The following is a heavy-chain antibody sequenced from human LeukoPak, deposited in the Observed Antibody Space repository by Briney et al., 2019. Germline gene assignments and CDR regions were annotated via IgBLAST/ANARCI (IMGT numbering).Heavy chain of an antibody. J-gene: IGHJ4*02. D-gene: IGHD5-24*01. CDR3: AREGDGYNPSFDY. Sequence: SETLSLTCTVSGGSISSYYWSRIRQPPGKGLEWIGYIYYSGSTNYNPSLKSRVTISVDTSKNQFSLKLSSVTAADTAVYYCAREGDGYNPSFDYWGQGTLVTVSS. V-gene: IGHV4-59*01. CDR2: IYYSGST. CDR1: GGSISSYY.